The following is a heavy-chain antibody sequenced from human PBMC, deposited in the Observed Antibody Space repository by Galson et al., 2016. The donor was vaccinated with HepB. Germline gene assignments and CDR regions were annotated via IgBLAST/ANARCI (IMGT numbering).Heavy chain of an antibody. CDR3: AKEGPHSGGSPYSFDY. CDR1: GLTFSGSG. J-gene: IGHJ4*02. Sequence: LRLSCAASGLTFSGSGMHWVRQAPGKGLDWVAVVPSAGGTTYYGDSVKGRFTISRDNSKNTLYLQMDSLRVEDTAMYYCAKEGPHSGGSPYSFDYWGQGTLVTVSS. CDR2: VPSAGGTT. D-gene: IGHD2-15*01. V-gene: IGHV3-30*18.